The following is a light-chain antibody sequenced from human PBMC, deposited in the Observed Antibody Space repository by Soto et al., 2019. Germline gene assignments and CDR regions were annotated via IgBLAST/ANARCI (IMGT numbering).Light chain of an antibody. CDR2: WAS. V-gene: IGKV4-1*01. CDR3: QQYYSAPPT. CDR1: PSVLYSSNNKNY. J-gene: IGKJ1*01. Sequence: DIVMTQSPDSVTVALGERATINCRSSPSVLYSSNNKNYLAWYQQKSGQPPKLLIYWASTRESGVPDRFSGSGSGTDFALTISSLQAEDVAVHYCQQYYSAPPTFGQGTQVDIX.